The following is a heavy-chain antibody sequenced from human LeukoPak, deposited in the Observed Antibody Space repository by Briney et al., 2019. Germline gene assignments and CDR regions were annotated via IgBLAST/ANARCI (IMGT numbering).Heavy chain of an antibody. V-gene: IGHV4-4*09. J-gene: IGHJ5*02. CDR2: IYTSGST. CDR3: ARLTYYNRRLDH. D-gene: IGHD3-10*01. CDR1: GVSISSYY. Sequence: KPSETLSLTCTVSGVSISSYYWSWIRQPPGKGLEWIGYIYTSGSTNYNPSLKSRVTISVDTSKNQFSLKLSSVTAADTAVYYCARLTYYNRRLDHWGQGTLVTVSS.